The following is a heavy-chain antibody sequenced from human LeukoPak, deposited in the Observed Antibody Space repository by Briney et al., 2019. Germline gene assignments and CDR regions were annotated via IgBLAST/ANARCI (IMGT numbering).Heavy chain of an antibody. V-gene: IGHV4-59*01. Sequence: SETLSLTCTVSGGSISSYYWSWLRQPPGKGLEWIGYIYYSGSTNYNPSLKSRATISVDTSKNQFSLKLSSVTAADTAVYYCARGSSSSSWACDYWGQGTLVTVSS. CDR1: GGSISSYY. D-gene: IGHD6-13*01. J-gene: IGHJ4*02. CDR3: ARGSSSSSWACDY. CDR2: IYYSGST.